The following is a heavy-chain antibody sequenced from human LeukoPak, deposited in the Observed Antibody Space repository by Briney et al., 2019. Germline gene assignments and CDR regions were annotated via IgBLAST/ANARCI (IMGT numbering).Heavy chain of an antibody. D-gene: IGHD3-10*01. CDR2: ISTRSNYI. CDR1: GFTFSSYS. J-gene: IGHJ3*01. V-gene: IGHV3-21*01. CDR3: ARDFGRITTYAFDL. Sequence: GGSLRLSCAASGFTFSSYSMNWVRQAPGKGLEWVSSISTRSNYIHYADSVKGRFTISRDNAKHSLYLQMNSLRVEDTAVYYCARDFGRITTYAFDLWGQGTMVTVSS.